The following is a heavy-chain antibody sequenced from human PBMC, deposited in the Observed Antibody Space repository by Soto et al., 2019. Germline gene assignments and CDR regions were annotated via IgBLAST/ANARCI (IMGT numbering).Heavy chain of an antibody. CDR2: ISSNGGST. Sequence: ESGGGLVQPGGSLRLSCAASGFTFSSYAMHWVRQAPGKGLEYVSAISSNGGSTYYANSVKGRFTISRDNSKNTLYLQMGSLRAEDMAVYYCAREPYCSSTSCPYYFDYWGQGTLVTVSS. D-gene: IGHD2-2*01. J-gene: IGHJ4*02. V-gene: IGHV3-64*01. CDR3: AREPYCSSTSCPYYFDY. CDR1: GFTFSSYA.